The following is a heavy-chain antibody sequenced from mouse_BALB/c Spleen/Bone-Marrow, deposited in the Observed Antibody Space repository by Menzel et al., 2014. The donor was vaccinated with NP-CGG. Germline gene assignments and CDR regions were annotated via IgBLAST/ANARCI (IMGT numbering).Heavy chain of an antibody. CDR1: DYTFTTYW. V-gene: IGHV1-52*01. CDR2: IDPSTSET. CDR3: ARRTLAMDY. Sequence: QVQLQQPGPDLVRPGSSVKMSCKASDYTFTTYWMHWVKQGPGQGLEWIGMIDPSTSETRLNQKFKDKATLIVDKSSNTAYMQLSSLTSEDSAVYYCARRTLAMDYWGQGTSVTVSS. J-gene: IGHJ4*01.